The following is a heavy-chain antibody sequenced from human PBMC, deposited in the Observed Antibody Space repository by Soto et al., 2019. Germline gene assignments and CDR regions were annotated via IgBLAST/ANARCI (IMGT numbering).Heavy chain of an antibody. J-gene: IGHJ4*02. CDR3: ASHYLDTWTGHDTGVFYFDF. CDR2: MYHSGNT. Sequence: SETLSFTCTVSGGSIISSNHSWAWIRQPPGEGLEWIGSMYHSGNTYYNPSLNIRVNISVDTAKNQFSLKLSSVTAADTALYFCASHYLDTWTGHDTGVFYFDFWGQGALVTVSS. V-gene: IGHV4-39*01. D-gene: IGHD3-3*01. CDR1: GGSIISSNHS.